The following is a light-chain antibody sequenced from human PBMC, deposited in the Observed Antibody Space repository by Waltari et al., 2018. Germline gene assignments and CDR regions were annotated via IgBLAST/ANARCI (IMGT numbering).Light chain of an antibody. CDR1: QNIGSF. J-gene: IGKJ4*01. CDR3: QQRYDWRALT. CDR2: DAA. Sequence: EIVLTQSPATLSLSLGERATLLCRASQNIGSFLALYQQKHGQAARNLINDAANRATRVPDRRSGREAARDVSSTISSREPEDVAVYYCQQRYDWRALTFGGGTTVEI. V-gene: IGKV3-11*02.